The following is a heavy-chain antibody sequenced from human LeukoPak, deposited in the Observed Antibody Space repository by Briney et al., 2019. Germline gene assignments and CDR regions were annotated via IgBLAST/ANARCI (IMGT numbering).Heavy chain of an antibody. Sequence: GGSLRLSCAASGFTFDDYGTSWVRQAPGKGLEWVSGINWNGGSTGYADSVKGRFTISRDNAKNSLYLQINSLRAEDTAVYYCARDPYSGYYGDYYYYYMDVWGKGTTVTISS. CDR3: ARDPYSGYYGDYYYYYMDV. J-gene: IGHJ6*03. CDR1: GFTFDDYG. CDR2: INWNGGST. D-gene: IGHD5-12*01. V-gene: IGHV3-20*04.